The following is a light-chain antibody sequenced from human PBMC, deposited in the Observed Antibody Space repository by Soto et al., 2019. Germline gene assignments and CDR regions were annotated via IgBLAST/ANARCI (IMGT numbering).Light chain of an antibody. CDR3: QSYGTSLSGLYV. V-gene: IGLV1-40*01. Sequence: QSVLTQPPSVSGAPGQRVIISCTGSSSNIGAGRDVHWYRQFPGEAPKFLISDSNHRPSGVPDRFSVSKSGASASLAITGLRAEDEEDYFCQSYGTSLSGLYVFXTGTKITVL. CDR2: DSN. CDR1: SSNIGAGRD. J-gene: IGLJ1*01.